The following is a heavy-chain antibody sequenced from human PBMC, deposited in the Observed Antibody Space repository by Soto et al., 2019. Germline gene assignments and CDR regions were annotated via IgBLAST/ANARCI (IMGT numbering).Heavy chain of an antibody. CDR1: GFSLSTSGVG. CDR2: IYWDDDK. J-gene: IGHJ6*02. Sequence: QITLKESGPTLVKPTQTLTLTCTFSGFSLSTSGVGVGWIRQPPGKALEWLALIYWDDDKRYSPSLKSRLTIPKDTSKNQVVLTMTNMDPVDTATYYCAHSRQYSSGWIYYYYGMDVWGQGTTVTVSS. CDR3: AHSRQYSSGWIYYYYGMDV. V-gene: IGHV2-5*02. D-gene: IGHD6-19*01.